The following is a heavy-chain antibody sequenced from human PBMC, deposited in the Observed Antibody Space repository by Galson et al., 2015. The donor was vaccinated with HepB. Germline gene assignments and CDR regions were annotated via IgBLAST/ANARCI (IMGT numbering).Heavy chain of an antibody. CDR1: GFNFSRYA. D-gene: IGHD6-13*01. J-gene: IGHJ4*02. CDR3: ARSPAAAGHFDF. Sequence: SLRLSCAASGFNFSRYAIHWVRQAPGKGLECVAVRGSVKGRFTISTDNSKDTLSLLINSLRDEDTAIYYCARSPAAAGHFDFWGQGTLLTVSS. V-gene: IGHV3-33*01.